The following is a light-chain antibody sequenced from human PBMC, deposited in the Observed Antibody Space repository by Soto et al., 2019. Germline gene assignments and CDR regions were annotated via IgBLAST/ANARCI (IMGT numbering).Light chain of an antibody. J-gene: IGKJ1*01. CDR2: GAS. V-gene: IGKV3D-20*02. Sequence: EIVLTQSPATLSLSPGERATLSCRASQSVTSTYLAWYQQKPGQPPRLLIYGASNRATGIPDRFSGSGSGTDFTLTISRLGPEDFAVYSCQQYNNWPWTFGQGTKVDNK. CDR1: QSVTSTY. CDR3: QQYNNWPWT.